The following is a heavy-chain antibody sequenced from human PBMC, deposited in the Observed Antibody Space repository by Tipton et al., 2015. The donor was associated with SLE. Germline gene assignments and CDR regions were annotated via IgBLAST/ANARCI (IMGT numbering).Heavy chain of an antibody. J-gene: IGHJ6*02. CDR1: GFTVSSNY. CDR3: ARAPPIAAAGYYYYYYGMDV. CDR2: IYSGGST. V-gene: IGHV3-53*05. Sequence: SLRLSCAASGFTVSSNYMSWVRQAPGKGLEWVSVIYSGGSTYYADSVKGRFTISRDNSKNTLYLQMNSLRAEDTAVYYCARAPPIAAAGYYYYYYGMDVWGQGP. D-gene: IGHD6-13*01.